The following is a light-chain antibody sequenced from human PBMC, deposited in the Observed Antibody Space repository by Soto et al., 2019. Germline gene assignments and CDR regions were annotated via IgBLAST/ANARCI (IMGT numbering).Light chain of an antibody. CDR1: QSVSSN. CDR2: GAS. CDR3: QQYNNWPRT. V-gene: IGKV3-15*01. Sequence: EIVMTQSPATLSVSPWERATLSCRASQSVSSNLAWYQQKPGQAPRLLIYGASIRATDIPDRFSGSGSVTEYTLTISSLQSEDFAVYYCQQYNNWPRTFGQGTKV. J-gene: IGKJ1*01.